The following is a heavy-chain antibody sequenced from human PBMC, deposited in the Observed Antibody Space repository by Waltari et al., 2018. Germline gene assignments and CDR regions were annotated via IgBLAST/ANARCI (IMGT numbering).Heavy chain of an antibody. CDR1: GDSINRVIYY. CDR2: VDYNGDT. D-gene: IGHD1-1*01. V-gene: IGHV4-39*02. CDR3: AKHGITTTNWSKTSHSWFGP. Sequence: QLQLLESGPGLVKPSEPLSLTCAVPGDSINRVIYYWAWLSQPPGKGLGLIGSVDYNGDTYYNPSLKSRVTISADASRNRFSLGLSSVTAADTGFYYCAKHGITTTNWSKTSHSWFGPWGQGILVTVSS. J-gene: IGHJ5*02.